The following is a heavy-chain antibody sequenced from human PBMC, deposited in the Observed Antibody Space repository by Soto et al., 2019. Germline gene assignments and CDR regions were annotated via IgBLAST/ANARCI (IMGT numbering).Heavy chain of an antibody. CDR1: GGTFSSYA. J-gene: IGHJ4*02. V-gene: IGHV1-69*06. Sequence: QVQLVQSGAEVKKPGSSVKVSCKASGGTFSSYAISWVRQAPGQGLEWMGGIIPIFGTANYAQEFQGRVTITADKSTSTAYMELSSLRSEDTAVYYCARADTAMVSGGYYFDYWGQGTLVTVSS. CDR3: ARADTAMVSGGYYFDY. D-gene: IGHD5-18*01. CDR2: IIPIFGTA.